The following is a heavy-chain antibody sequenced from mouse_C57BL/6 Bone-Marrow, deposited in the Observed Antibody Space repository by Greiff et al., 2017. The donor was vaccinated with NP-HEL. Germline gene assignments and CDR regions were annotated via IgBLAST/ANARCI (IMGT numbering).Heavy chain of an antibody. CDR1: GYTFTSYW. V-gene: IGHV1-7*01. D-gene: IGHD2-5*01. CDR2: INPSSGYT. Sequence: VQGVESGAELAKPGASVKLSCKASGYTFTSYWMHWVKQRPGQGLEWIGYINPSSGYTKYNQKFKDKATLTADKSSSTAYMQLSSLTYEDSAVYYCAREGLYSNYVRPIAMDYWGQGTSVTVSS. J-gene: IGHJ4*01. CDR3: AREGLYSNYVRPIAMDY.